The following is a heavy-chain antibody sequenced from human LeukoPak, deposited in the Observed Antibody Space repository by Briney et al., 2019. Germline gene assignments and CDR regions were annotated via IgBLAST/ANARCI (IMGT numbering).Heavy chain of an antibody. CDR3: ARDLVYYGSGSYTDY. V-gene: IGHV3-30-3*01. CDR2: ISYDGSNK. CDR1: GFIFSDAW. J-gene: IGHJ4*02. Sequence: HPGGSLRLSRAASGFIFSDAWMTWVRQAPGKGLEWVAVISYDGSNKYYADSVKGRFTISRDNSKNTLYLQMNSLRAEDTAVYYCARDLVYYGSGSYTDYWGQGTLVTVSS. D-gene: IGHD3-10*01.